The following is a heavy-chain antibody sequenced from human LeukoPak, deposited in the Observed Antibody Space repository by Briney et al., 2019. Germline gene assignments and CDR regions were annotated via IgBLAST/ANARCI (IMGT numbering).Heavy chain of an antibody. CDR1: GVSFGGYY. V-gene: IGHV4-34*01. CDR3: ARGPPSPRGYYYYYYYMDV. CDR2: ISHDGST. Sequence: PSETLSLTCAVYGVSFGGYYWSWIRQSPGKGLECIGEISHDGSTNYNPSLKSRVTISVDTSKNQFSLKLSSVTAADTAVYCCARGPPSPRGYYYYYYYMDVWGKGTTVTVSS. J-gene: IGHJ6*03.